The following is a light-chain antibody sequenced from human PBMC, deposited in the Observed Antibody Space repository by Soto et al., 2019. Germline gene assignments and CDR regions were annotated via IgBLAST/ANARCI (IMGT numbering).Light chain of an antibody. V-gene: IGLV2-14*01. CDR2: DVS. J-gene: IGLJ2*01. CDR3: SSYTSRSTLVV. Sequence: QSVLTQPASVSGSPGQSITISCTGTSSDVGGYNYVSWYQQHPGKAPKLRIYDVSNRASGVSNRFSGYKSGNTASLTISGLQAEDEADYYCSSYTSRSTLVVFGGGTKLPVL. CDR1: SSDVGGYNY.